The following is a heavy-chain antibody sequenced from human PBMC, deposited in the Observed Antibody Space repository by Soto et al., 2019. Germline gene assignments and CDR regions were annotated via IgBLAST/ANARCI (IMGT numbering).Heavy chain of an antibody. D-gene: IGHD6-19*01. J-gene: IGHJ4*01. CDR3: ARDPTKLLYSSGRYND. Sequence: PGGSLRLSCAAAGFTFSNYGMHWVRQAPGKGMEWVAGISDDGSNKYYADSVKGRFTISRDNSKNIVYLQMNSLRPEDTAVYFCARDPTKLLYSSGRYNDWRHGT. CDR2: ISDDGSNK. V-gene: IGHV3-30*03. CDR1: GFTFSNYG.